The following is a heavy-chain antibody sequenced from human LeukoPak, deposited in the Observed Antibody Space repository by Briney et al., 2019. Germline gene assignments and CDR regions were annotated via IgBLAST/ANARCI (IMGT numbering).Heavy chain of an antibody. D-gene: IGHD6-13*01. CDR3: AKDRSSSWYDDAFDI. CDR1: GFTFSSYA. V-gene: IGHV3-23*01. CDR2: TSGSGGST. Sequence: GGSLRLSCAASGFTFSSYAMSWVRQAPGKGLEWVSSTSGSGGSTYYADSVKGRFTISRDNSKNTLFLQMNSLRVEDTAAYYCAKDRSSSWYDDAFDIWGQGTTVTAYS. J-gene: IGHJ3*02.